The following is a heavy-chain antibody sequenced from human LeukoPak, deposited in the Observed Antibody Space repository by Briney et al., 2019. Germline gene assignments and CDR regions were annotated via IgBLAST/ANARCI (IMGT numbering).Heavy chain of an antibody. V-gene: IGHV4-34*01. CDR3: AKDLCSSSWLYYMDV. Sequence: KPSETLSLTSAVHGGSFSGYYWSWIRQPPRKGLEWIWEINHSGSTNYNPSLKSRVTISVDTSKNQFSLKLSSVTAEDTAVYYCAKDLCSSSWLYYMDVWGKGTTVTVSS. D-gene: IGHD6-13*01. CDR1: GGSFSGYY. J-gene: IGHJ6*03. CDR2: INHSGST.